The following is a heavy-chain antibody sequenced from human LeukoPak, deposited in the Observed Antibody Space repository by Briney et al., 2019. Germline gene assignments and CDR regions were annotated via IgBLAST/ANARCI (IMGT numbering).Heavy chain of an antibody. CDR1: GGSISSYY. D-gene: IGHD1-1*01. V-gene: IGHV4-59*01. J-gene: IGHJ6*02. CDR2: IYYSGST. CDR3: VGGGTSVAGMDV. Sequence: SETLSLTCTVSGGSISSYYWSWIRQPPGKGLEWIGYIYYSGSTNYNPSLKSRVTITVDTSKNQFSLKLSSVTAADTAIYYCVGGGTSVAGMDVWGRGTTVTVSS.